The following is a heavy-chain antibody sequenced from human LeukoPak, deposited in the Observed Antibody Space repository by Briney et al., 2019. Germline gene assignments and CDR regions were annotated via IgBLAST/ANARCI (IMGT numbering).Heavy chain of an antibody. J-gene: IGHJ4*02. CDR2: INPNSGGT. CDR1: GYTFTGYY. Sequence: ASVKVPCKASGYTFTGYYMHWVRQAPGQGLEWMGWINPNSGGTNYQKKFQGRVTMTTDTSISTAYMELSRLRSDDTAVYYCARDLYIAVAGGFDYWGQGTLVTVSS. CDR3: ARDLYIAVAGGFDY. D-gene: IGHD6-19*01. V-gene: IGHV1-2*02.